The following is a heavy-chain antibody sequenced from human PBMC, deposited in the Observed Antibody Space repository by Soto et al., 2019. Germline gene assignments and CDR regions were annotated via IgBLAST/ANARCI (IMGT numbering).Heavy chain of an antibody. Sequence: ASVKVSCKASGYTFTSYGISWLRQAPGQGLEWMGWISAYNGNTNYAQKLQGRVTMTTDTSTSTAYMELRSLRSDDTAVYYCARDRLYYYDSIGGDAFDIWGQGTMVTVSS. CDR1: GYTFTSYG. D-gene: IGHD3-22*01. J-gene: IGHJ3*02. V-gene: IGHV1-18*01. CDR2: ISAYNGNT. CDR3: ARDRLYYYDSIGGDAFDI.